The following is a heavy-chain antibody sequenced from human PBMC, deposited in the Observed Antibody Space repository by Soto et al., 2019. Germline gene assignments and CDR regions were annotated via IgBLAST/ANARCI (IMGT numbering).Heavy chain of an antibody. V-gene: IGHV1-3*01. D-gene: IGHD6-19*01. CDR3: ARDSWAGSGLNWFDP. CDR1: GYTFTSYS. CDR2: INAGNGNT. J-gene: IGHJ5*02. Sequence: GASVNVSCKASGYTFTSYSMHWVRQAPGQRLEWMGWINAGNGNTKYSQKFQGRVTITRDTSASTAYMELSSLRSEDTAVYYCARDSWAGSGLNWFDPWGQGTLVTVSS.